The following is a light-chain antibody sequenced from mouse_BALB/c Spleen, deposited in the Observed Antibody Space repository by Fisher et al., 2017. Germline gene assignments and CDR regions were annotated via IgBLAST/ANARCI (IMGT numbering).Light chain of an antibody. CDR3: QQFTSSPFT. V-gene: IGKV4-57-1*01. CDR2: RTS. Sequence: DIVLTQSPAIMSASPGEKVTMTCRASSSVSSSYLHWYQQKSGASPKPLIHRTSNLASGVPVRFSGSGSGTSYSLTISRMEAEDAATYYCQQFTSSPFTFGSGTKLEIK. CDR1: SSVSSSY. J-gene: IGKJ4*01.